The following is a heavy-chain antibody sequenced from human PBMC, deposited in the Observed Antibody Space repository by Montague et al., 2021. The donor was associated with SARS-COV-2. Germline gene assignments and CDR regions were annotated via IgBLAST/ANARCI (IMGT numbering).Heavy chain of an antibody. D-gene: IGHD6-19*01. CDR2: IYDTAST. CDR3: MRAGRYVNRPPV. CDR1: GASIVNTDC. V-gene: IGHV4-4*02. Sequence: SETLSLTCAVSGASIVNTDCWSWVRQPPGKGLEWIGEIYDTASTNYNPFLKSRVTMSVDKFNKQVSLQLNYPTAADTAVYFCMRAGRYVNRPPVWGQGAQVIGSS. J-gene: IGHJ4*02.